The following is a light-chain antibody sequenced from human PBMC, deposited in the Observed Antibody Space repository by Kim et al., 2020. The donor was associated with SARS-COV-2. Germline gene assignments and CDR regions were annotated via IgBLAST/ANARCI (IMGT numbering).Light chain of an antibody. CDR1: NIENKS. V-gene: IGLV3-21*04. CDR2: YDS. J-gene: IGLJ3*02. CDR3: QVWDSSSDHTV. Sequence: APGKTARITCEGNNIENKSVHWYQQKPGQAPVLIIYYDSDRPSGIPERFSGSNSGNTAALTISRVEAGDEADYYCQVWDSSSDHTVFGGGTQLTVL.